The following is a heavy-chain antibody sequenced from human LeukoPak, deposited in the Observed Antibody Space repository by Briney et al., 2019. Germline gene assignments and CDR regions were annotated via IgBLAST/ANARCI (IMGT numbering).Heavy chain of an antibody. V-gene: IGHV3-53*01. Sequence: PGGSLRLSCAVSGLVLSNYYMIWVRQAPGKGLEWVSFIYSGGTIYYTDSVKGRFTISRDNSKNTLYLQMNSLRAEDTAVYYCATRVNYYFDYWGQGTLVTVSS. J-gene: IGHJ4*02. CDR1: GLVLSNYY. D-gene: IGHD5-24*01. CDR3: ATRVNYYFDY. CDR2: IYSGGTI.